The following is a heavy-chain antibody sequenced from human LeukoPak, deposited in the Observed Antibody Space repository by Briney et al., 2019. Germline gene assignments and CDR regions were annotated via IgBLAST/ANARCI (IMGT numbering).Heavy chain of an antibody. CDR3: ARVGYASSAIYFQQ. CDR2: IYYSGST. Sequence: SETLSLTCTVSGGSISSGGYYWSWIRQHPGKGLEWIGYIYYSGSTYYNPSLKSRVTISVDTSKNQFSLKLSSVTAADTAVYYCARVGYASSAIYFQQWGQGTLVSVSS. V-gene: IGHV4-31*03. J-gene: IGHJ1*01. CDR1: GGSISSGGYY. D-gene: IGHD2-8*01.